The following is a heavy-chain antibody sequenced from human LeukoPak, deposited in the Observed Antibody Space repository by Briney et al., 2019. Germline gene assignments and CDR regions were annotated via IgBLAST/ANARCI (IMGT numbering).Heavy chain of an antibody. CDR2: ISGSGGST. V-gene: IGHV3-23*01. CDR1: GFTFSSYA. Sequence: GSLRLSCAASGFTFSSYAMSWVRQAPGKGLEWVSAISGSGGSTYYADSAKGRFTISRDNSKNTLYLQMNSLRAEDTAVYYCAKRPSPCNDFWSGYNFDYWGQGTLVTVSS. CDR3: AKRPSPCNDFWSGYNFDY. D-gene: IGHD3-3*01. J-gene: IGHJ4*02.